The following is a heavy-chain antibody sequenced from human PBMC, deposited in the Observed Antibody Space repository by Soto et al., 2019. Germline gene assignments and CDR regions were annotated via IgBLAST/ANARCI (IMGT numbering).Heavy chain of an antibody. CDR1: GSSISNYY. Sequence: SETLSLTCTVSGSSISNYYWSWIRQPPGKGLERIGYIYYSGTTNYNTSHKSRETIKVDTSKNQLSIKMNSVTAADTAVYYCARDLSGSGSYNDYFDYWGQGSRVTVS. D-gene: IGHD3-10*01. CDR2: IYYSGTT. V-gene: IGHV4-59*01. J-gene: IGHJ4*02. CDR3: ARDLSGSGSYNDYFDY.